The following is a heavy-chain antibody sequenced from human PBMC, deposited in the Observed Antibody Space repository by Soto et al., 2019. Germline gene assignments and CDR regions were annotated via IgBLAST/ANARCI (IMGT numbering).Heavy chain of an antibody. J-gene: IGHJ2*01. Sequence: GGSLRLSCAASGFTFSDYGMHGVRQAPGKGLDWVAVIWYDGNNKYYADSVKGRFTSSRDNSKNTLYLQMNSLRAEDTAVYYCARDVAVYWYFDLWGRGTLVTVSS. CDR1: GFTFSDYG. V-gene: IGHV3-33*01. CDR3: ARDVAVYWYFDL. CDR2: IWYDGNNK. D-gene: IGHD6-19*01.